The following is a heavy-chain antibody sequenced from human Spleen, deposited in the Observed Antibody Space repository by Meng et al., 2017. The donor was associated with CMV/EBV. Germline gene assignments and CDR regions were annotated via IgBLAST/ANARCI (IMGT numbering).Heavy chain of an antibody. D-gene: IGHD1-26*01. V-gene: IGHV3-30*04. J-gene: IGHJ4*02. Sequence: GGSLRLSCAASGFTFSSYAMHWVRQAPGKGLELVAVISYDGSNKYYADSVKGRFTISRDNSKNTLYLQMNSLRAEDTAVYYWASTESGSSPFGYWGQGTLVTVSS. CDR2: ISYDGSNK. CDR1: GFTFSSYA. CDR3: ASTESGSSPFGY.